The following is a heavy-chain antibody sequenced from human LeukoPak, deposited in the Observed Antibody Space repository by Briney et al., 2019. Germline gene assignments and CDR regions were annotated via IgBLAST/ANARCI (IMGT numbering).Heavy chain of an antibody. J-gene: IGHJ4*02. CDR2: IKQDGSEK. CDR3: ARGRLSSGWYFGYYFDY. D-gene: IGHD6-19*01. CDR1: GFTFSSYW. V-gene: IGHV3-7*01. Sequence: GGSLRLSCAASGFTFSSYWMSWVRQAPGKGLEWVANIKQDGSEKYYVDSVKGRFTIPRDNAKNSLYLQMNSLRAEDTAVYYCARGRLSSGWYFGYYFDYWGQGTLVTVSS.